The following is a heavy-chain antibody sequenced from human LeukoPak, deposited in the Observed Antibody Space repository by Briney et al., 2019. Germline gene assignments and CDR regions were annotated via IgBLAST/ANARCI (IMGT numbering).Heavy chain of an antibody. D-gene: IGHD2-2*01. Sequence: GGSLRLSCAASGFTFSSYAMSWVRQAPGKGLEWVSAISGSGGSTYYADSVKGRFTISRDNSKNTLYLQMNSLRAEDTAVYYCAKGPKPGVVPAAISSIWGQGTMVTVSS. V-gene: IGHV3-23*01. CDR3: AKGPKPGVVPAAISSI. CDR1: GFTFSSYA. J-gene: IGHJ3*02. CDR2: ISGSGGST.